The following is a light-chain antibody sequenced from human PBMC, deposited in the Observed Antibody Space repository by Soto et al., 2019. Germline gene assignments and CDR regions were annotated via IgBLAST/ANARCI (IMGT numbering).Light chain of an antibody. Sequence: EIVLTQSPGTLSLSPGERATLSCRASQSVSSSYLAWYQQKPGQAPRLLIYGASSRATGITDRFSGSGSGTDFTLTISRLEPEDFEVYYCKQYGSSPNTFGQGTKLEIK. CDR3: KQYGSSPNT. V-gene: IGKV3-20*01. CDR2: GAS. CDR1: QSVSSSY. J-gene: IGKJ2*01.